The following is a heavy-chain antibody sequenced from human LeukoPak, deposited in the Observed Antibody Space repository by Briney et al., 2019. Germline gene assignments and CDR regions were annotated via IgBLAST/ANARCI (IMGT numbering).Heavy chain of an antibody. Sequence: GGSLRLSCAASGFTFSSYGMHWVRQAPGKGLEWVAVISYDGSNNYYADSVKGRFTIPRDNSKNTLYLQMNSLRAEDTAVYYCAKDGGWSFDYWGQGTLVTVSS. J-gene: IGHJ4*02. D-gene: IGHD6-19*01. CDR2: ISYDGSNN. CDR1: GFTFSSYG. CDR3: AKDGGWSFDY. V-gene: IGHV3-30*18.